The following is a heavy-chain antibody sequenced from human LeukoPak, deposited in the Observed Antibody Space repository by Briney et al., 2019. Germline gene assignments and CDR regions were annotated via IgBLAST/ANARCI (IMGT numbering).Heavy chain of an antibody. Sequence: ASVKVSCKASGYTFTGYYMHWVRQAPGQGLEWMGWINPNSGGTNYAQKFQGWVTMTRDTSISTAYMELSRLRSDDTAVYYCARARAVDIWATDFAYWGQGTLVTVSS. J-gene: IGHJ4*02. CDR3: ARARAVDIWATDFAY. D-gene: IGHD5-12*01. CDR2: INPNSGGT. V-gene: IGHV1-2*04. CDR1: GYTFTGYY.